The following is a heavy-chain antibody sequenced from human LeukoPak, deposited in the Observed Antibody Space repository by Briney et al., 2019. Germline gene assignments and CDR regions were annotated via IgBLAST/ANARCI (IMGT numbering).Heavy chain of an antibody. CDR3: ARDQFIYCSSTSCYENWFDP. CDR2: ISGDNGNT. CDR1: GYSFTSYG. V-gene: IGHV1-18*01. D-gene: IGHD2-2*01. Sequence: ASVKVSCKASGYSFTSYGITWVRQAPGQGLEWMGWISGDNGNTNYAQKLQGRVTMTTDTSTSTAYMELRSLRSDDTAVYYCARDQFIYCSSTSCYENWFDPWGQGTLVTVSS. J-gene: IGHJ5*02.